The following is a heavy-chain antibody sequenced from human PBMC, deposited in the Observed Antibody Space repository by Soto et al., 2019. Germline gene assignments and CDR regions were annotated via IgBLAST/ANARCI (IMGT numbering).Heavy chain of an antibody. CDR2: IYYSGST. J-gene: IGHJ3*02. Sequence: SETLSLTCTVSGGSISSSSYYWGWIRQPPGKGLEWIGSIYYSGSTYYNPSLKSRVTISVDTSKNQFSLKLSSVTAADTAVYYCARPQKGYCSGGSCYPLTSDAFDIWGQRTMVTGSS. V-gene: IGHV4-39*01. D-gene: IGHD2-15*01. CDR1: GGSISSSSYY. CDR3: ARPQKGYCSGGSCYPLTSDAFDI.